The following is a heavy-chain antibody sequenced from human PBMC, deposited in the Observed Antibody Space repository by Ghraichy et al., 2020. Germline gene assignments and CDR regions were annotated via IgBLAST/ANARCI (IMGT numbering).Heavy chain of an antibody. Sequence: SETLSLTCTVSGGSISSSSYYWGWIRQPPGKGLEWIGSIYYSGSTYYNPSLKSRVTISVDTSKNQFSLKLSSVTAADTAVYYCARLALGDSWASNYGMDVWGQGTTVTVSS. CDR1: GGSISSSSYY. CDR3: ARLALGDSWASNYGMDV. CDR2: IYYSGST. D-gene: IGHD1-26*01. J-gene: IGHJ6*02. V-gene: IGHV4-39*01.